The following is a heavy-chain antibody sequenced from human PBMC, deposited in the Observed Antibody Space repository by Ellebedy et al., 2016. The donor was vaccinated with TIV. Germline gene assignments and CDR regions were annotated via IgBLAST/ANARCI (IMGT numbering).Heavy chain of an antibody. J-gene: IGHJ6*02. CDR3: ARDREDGPYYYYGMDG. Sequence: SETLSLTXTVSGGSISSYYWSWIRQPPGKGLEWIGYIYYSGSTNYNPSLKSRVTISVDTSKNQFSLKLSSVTAADTAVYYCARDREDGPYYYYGMDGWGQGTTVTVSS. D-gene: IGHD1-26*01. CDR2: IYYSGST. V-gene: IGHV4-59*01. CDR1: GGSISSYY.